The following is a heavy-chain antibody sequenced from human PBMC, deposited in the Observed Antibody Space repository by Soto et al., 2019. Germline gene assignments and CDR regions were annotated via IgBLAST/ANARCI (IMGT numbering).Heavy chain of an antibody. J-gene: IGHJ6*02. CDR1: GYTFTSYD. D-gene: IGHD1-26*01. V-gene: IGHV1-8*01. CDR3: ARRLSGSPGMDV. CDR2: MNPNSGNT. Sequence: QVQLVQSGAEVKKPGASVKVSCKASGYTFTSYDIHWVRQATGQGLEWMGWMNPNSGNTGYAQKFQGRGTMTRNTSISTAYMELSSLRSEDTAVYYCARRLSGSPGMDVWGQGTTVTVSS.